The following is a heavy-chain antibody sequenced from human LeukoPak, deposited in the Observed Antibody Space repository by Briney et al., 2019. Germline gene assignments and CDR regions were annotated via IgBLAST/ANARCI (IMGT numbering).Heavy chain of an antibody. D-gene: IGHD3-3*01. CDR3: ARGYTYYDFWSGYYKGVWFDY. V-gene: IGHV1-8*01. CDR2: MNPNSGNT. Sequence: ASVKVSCKASGYTFTSYDINWVRQATGQGLEWMGWMNPNSGNTGYAQKFQGGVTMTRNTSISTAYMELSSLRSEDTAVYYCARGYTYYDFWSGYYKGVWFDYWGQGTLVTVS. J-gene: IGHJ4*02. CDR1: GYTFTSYD.